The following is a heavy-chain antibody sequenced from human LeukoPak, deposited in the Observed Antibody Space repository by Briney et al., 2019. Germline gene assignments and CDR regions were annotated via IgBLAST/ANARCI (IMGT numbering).Heavy chain of an antibody. D-gene: IGHD1-7*01. CDR3: AKDWNWALDY. V-gene: IGHV3-30*02. Sequence: PGRSLRLSCAASGFAFSSYGMHWVRQPPGKGLEWVAYIHYDSSTEDYADSAKGRFTISRDNSKNTLFRQMNNLRVEDMGVLYCAKDWNWALDYWGQGSLVSVSS. CDR1: GFAFSSYG. CDR2: IHYDSSTE. J-gene: IGHJ4*02.